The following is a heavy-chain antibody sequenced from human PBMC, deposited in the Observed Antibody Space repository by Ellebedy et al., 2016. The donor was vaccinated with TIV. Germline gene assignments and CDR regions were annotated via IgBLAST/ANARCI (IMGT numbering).Heavy chain of an antibody. CDR2: IYYSGST. V-gene: IGHV4-39*01. J-gene: IGHJ5*02. CDR1: GGSISSSSYY. Sequence: GSLRLXXTVSGGSISSSSYYWGWIRQPPGKGLEWIGSIYYSGSTYYNPSLKSRVTISVDTSKNQFSLKPSSVTAADTAVYYCARRDIVVVPAARRVYNWFNPWGQGTLVTVSS. D-gene: IGHD2-2*01. CDR3: ARRDIVVVPAARRVYNWFNP.